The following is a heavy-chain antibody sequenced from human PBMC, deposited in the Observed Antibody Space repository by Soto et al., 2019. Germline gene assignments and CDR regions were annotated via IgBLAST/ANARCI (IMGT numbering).Heavy chain of an antibody. V-gene: IGHV3-7*01. CDR1: GFTFSSYW. CDR2: IKQDGSEK. Sequence: EVQLVESGGGLVQPGGSLRLSCAASGFTFSSYWMSWVRQAPGKGLEWVANIKQDGSEKYYVDSVKGRFTISRDNDKNSRYLQMNSLRAEDTLVYYGARDIMEAVAPSFDYWGQRTLVAVAS. J-gene: IGHJ4*02. CDR3: ARDIMEAVAPSFDY. D-gene: IGHD6-19*01.